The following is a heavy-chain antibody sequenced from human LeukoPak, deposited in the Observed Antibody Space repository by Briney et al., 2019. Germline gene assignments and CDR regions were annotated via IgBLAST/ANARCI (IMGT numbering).Heavy chain of an antibody. V-gene: IGHV4-61*01. D-gene: IGHD3-3*01. CDR3: ARTPNEDYDFWSGLQGYFDL. CDR2: IYYSGTT. J-gene: IGHJ2*01. CDR1: GGSISSSSYY. Sequence: KPSETLSLTCTVSGGSISSSSYYWSWIRQPPGKGLEWIGYIYYSGTTNYNPSLKSRVTISVDTSKNQFSLKLSSVTAADTAVYYCARTPNEDYDFWSGLQGYFDLWGRGTLVTVSS.